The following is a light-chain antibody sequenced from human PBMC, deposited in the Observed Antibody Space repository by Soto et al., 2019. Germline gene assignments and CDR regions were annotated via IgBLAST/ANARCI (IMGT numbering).Light chain of an antibody. CDR2: GAS. Sequence: EIVLTQSPGTLSLSPGERATLSCRASQSVSSSYLAWYQQKPGQAPRLLIYGASSRATGIPDRFSGSGSGTDFTLTISRLEPEDFAMYYCQQYGSSTRTFGQGPKVEIK. J-gene: IGKJ1*01. V-gene: IGKV3-20*01. CDR1: QSVSSSY. CDR3: QQYGSSTRT.